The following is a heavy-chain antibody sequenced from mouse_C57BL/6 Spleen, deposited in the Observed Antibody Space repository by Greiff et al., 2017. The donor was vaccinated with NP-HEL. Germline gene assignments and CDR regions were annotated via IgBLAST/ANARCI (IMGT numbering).Heavy chain of an antibody. D-gene: IGHD1-1*01. J-gene: IGHJ3*01. CDR2: INPNNGGT. V-gene: IGHV1-18*01. CDR3: ASALITTVEVWFAY. CDR1: GYTFTDYN. Sequence: EVQLQQSGPELVKPGASVKIPCKASGYTFTDYNMDWVKQSHGKSLEWIGDINPNNGGTIYNQKFKGKATLTVDKSSSTAYMELRSLTSEDTAVYYCASALITTVEVWFAYWRHGTLVTVSA.